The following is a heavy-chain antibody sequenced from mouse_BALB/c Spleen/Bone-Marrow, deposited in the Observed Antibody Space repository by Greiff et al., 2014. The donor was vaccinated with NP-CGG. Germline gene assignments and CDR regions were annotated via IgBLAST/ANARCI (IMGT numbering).Heavy chain of an antibody. D-gene: IGHD2-1*01. Sequence: QVHVKQSGPSLVQPSQSLSITCTVSGFSLTSYDVHWVRQSPGKGLEWLGVIWRGGSTDYNAAFMSRLSITKDNSKSQVFFKMNSLQADDTAIYYCAKRGNYGYFDYWGQGTTLTVSS. CDR1: GFSLTSYD. CDR3: AKRGNYGYFDY. V-gene: IGHV2-5-1*01. J-gene: IGHJ2*01. CDR2: IWRGGST.